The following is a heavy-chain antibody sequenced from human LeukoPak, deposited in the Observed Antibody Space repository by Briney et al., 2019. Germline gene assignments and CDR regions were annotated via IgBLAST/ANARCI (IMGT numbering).Heavy chain of an antibody. CDR1: GYTFAGYF. CDR3: ASGDYGDPPLNY. Sequence: ASVKVSCKASGYTFAGYFVHWVRQAPGQGLQWMGWINPNTGGTNYAQKFQGRVTMTRDTSISTAYMELSRLRSDDTAVYYCASGDYGDPPLNYWGQGTLVTVSS. CDR2: INPNTGGT. D-gene: IGHD4/OR15-4a*01. J-gene: IGHJ4*02. V-gene: IGHV1-2*02.